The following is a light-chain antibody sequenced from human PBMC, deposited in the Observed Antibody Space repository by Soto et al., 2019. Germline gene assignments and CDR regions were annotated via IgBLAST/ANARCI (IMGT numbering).Light chain of an antibody. CDR1: QSVSSY. V-gene: IGKV3-11*01. Sequence: EIVLTQSPATLSLSPGERATLSCRASQSVSSYLAWYQQKPGQAPRLLIYDASNRATGIPARFSGGGSGTDFTLTISSLEPEDFAVYYCQHRFNWPRFTVGQGSKLEIK. J-gene: IGKJ2*01. CDR2: DAS. CDR3: QHRFNWPRFT.